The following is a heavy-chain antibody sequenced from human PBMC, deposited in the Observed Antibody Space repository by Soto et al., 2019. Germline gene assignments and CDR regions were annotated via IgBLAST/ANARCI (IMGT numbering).Heavy chain of an antibody. CDR3: AKDLLWFGETRYDY. CDR2: ISGSGGST. V-gene: IGHV3-23*01. Sequence: GGSLRLSCAASGFTFSSYAMSWVRQAPGKGLEWVSAISGSGGSTYYADSVKGRFTISRDNSKNTLYLQMNSLRAEDTAVYYCAKDLLWFGETRYDYWGQGTLVTVSS. J-gene: IGHJ4*02. D-gene: IGHD3-10*01. CDR1: GFTFSSYA.